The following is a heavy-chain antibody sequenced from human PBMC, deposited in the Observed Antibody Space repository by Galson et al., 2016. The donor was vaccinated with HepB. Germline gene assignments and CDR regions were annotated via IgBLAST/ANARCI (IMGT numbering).Heavy chain of an antibody. V-gene: IGHV1-3*01. Sequence: SVKVSCKASGYTFSSYALHWVRQAPGQRLEWMGWINAGSGNTDYSQNFQDRVTITRDTSASTAYMELSNLRSEDTAVYYCAREQRISVAGTGEYYYNGMDVWGQGTTVTVSS. CDR1: GYTFSSYA. D-gene: IGHD6-19*01. CDR3: AREQRISVAGTGEYYYNGMDV. CDR2: INAGSGNT. J-gene: IGHJ6*02.